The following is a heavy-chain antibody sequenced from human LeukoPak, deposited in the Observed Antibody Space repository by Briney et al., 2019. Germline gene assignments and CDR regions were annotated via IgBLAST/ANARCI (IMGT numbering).Heavy chain of an antibody. CDR1: GGSFSGYY. V-gene: IGHV4-34*01. D-gene: IGHD3-16*02. CDR2: INHSGST. J-gene: IGHJ5*02. CDR3: ARGRFYDYVWGSYRYHWFDP. Sequence: SETLSLTCAVYGGSFSGYYWSWIRQPPGKGLEWIGEINHSGSTNYNPSLKSRVTISVDTSKNQFSLKLSSVTAADTAVYYCARGRFYDYVWGSYRYHWFDPWGQGTLVTVSS.